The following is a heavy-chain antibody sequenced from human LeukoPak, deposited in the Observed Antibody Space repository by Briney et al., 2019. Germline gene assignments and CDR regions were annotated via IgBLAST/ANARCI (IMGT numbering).Heavy chain of an antibody. Sequence: NSSETLSLTCTVSGGSITSNSYYWGWIRQPPGKGLEWIGSIYYTGYTYYNPSLKRRVTISVDTSKNHSSLKLSSVTAADTAVYYCARERREQLLPPYTRSVTYFDYWGQGTLVTVSS. D-gene: IGHD2-2*01. J-gene: IGHJ4*02. CDR1: GGSITSNSYY. V-gene: IGHV4-39*07. CDR3: ARERREQLLPPYTRSVTYFDY. CDR2: IYYTGYT.